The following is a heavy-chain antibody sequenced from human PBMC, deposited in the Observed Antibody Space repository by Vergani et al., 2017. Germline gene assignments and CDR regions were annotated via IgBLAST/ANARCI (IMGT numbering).Heavy chain of an antibody. Sequence: DVHLAESGGGFFQPGGSLRLSCSASGFSFNSYWMHWVRQVPGKGLLWVSRIKSDGSITAYADSVKGRFTISRDNAQNTLYLQMISLRVEDTGVYYCARARCIETCYMSNWLDSWGQGTLVTVSS. CDR1: GFSFNSYW. CDR2: IKSDGSIT. D-gene: IGHD3-9*01. J-gene: IGHJ5*01. V-gene: IGHV3-74*03. CDR3: ARARCIETCYMSNWLDS.